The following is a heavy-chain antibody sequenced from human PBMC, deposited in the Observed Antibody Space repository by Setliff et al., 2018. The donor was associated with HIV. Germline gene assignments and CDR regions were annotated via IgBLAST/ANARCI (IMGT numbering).Heavy chain of an antibody. J-gene: IGHJ4*02. V-gene: IGHV3-23*01. D-gene: IGHD2-15*01. Sequence: GGSLRLSCAASGFTFSIYAMSWVRQAPGKGLEWVSGISGSGGTTNYADSVKGRFTISRDNSKNMVFLQMNSLRAEDTAVYYCAKMVGGSRSSGSCYFDYWGQGTLVTVSS. CDR1: GFTFSIYA. CDR3: AKMVGGSRSSGSCYFDY. CDR2: ISGSGGTT.